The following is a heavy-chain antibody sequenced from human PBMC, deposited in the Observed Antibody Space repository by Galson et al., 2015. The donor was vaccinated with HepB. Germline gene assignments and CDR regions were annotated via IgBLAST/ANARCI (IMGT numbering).Heavy chain of an antibody. D-gene: IGHD2-2*01. J-gene: IGHJ6*02. V-gene: IGHV3-11*03. CDR1: GFTFSDYY. CDR2: ISSTGSYT. CDR3: ARYKHIVVVPGAKDRSFDYGMDV. Sequence: SLRLSCAASGFTFSDYYMTWIRQAPGKGLEWVSYISSTGSYTDYADSVKGRFTISRDNAKKSLYLQMNTMRAEDTAVYYCARYKHIVVVPGAKDRSFDYGMDVWGQGSAVTASS.